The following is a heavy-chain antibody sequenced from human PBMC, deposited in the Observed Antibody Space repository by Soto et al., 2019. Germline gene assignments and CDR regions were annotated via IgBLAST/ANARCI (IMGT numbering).Heavy chain of an antibody. V-gene: IGHV3-23*01. J-gene: IGHJ6*02. Sequence: GESLRLSCAASGFTFSSYAMSWVRQAPGKGLEWVSAISGSGGSTYYADSVKGRFTISRDNSKNTLYLQMNSLRAEDTAVYYCANAPPVYYGMDVWGQGTTVTVSS. CDR3: ANAPPVYYGMDV. CDR1: GFTFSSYA. CDR2: ISGSGGST.